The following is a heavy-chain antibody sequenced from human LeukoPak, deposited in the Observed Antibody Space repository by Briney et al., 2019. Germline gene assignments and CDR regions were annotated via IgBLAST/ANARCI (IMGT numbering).Heavy chain of an antibody. J-gene: IGHJ4*02. CDR3: AKDRGRDYGDYSGFDY. Sequence: GGSLRLSCVGSGFTFSRYWLNWVRQAPGKGLEWISYISSSSSAIYYADSVKGRFTISRDNSKNTLYLQMNSLRAEDTAVYYCAKDRGRDYGDYSGFDYWGQGTLVTVSS. V-gene: IGHV3-48*01. CDR1: GFTFSRYW. D-gene: IGHD4-17*01. CDR2: ISSSSSAI.